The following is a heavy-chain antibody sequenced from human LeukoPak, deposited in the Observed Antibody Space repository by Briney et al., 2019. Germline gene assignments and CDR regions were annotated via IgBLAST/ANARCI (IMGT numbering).Heavy chain of an antibody. CDR3: AKSGGVRFDP. Sequence: GGSLRLSCAASGFIVNTNYMTWVRQAPGRGLEWVSFIYADGNTYYADSVKGRLTISRDNSKNTLYLQMNSLRAKDTAVYYCAKSGGVRFDPWGQGTLVTVSS. CDR2: IYADGNT. V-gene: IGHV3-53*01. CDR1: GFIVNTNY. D-gene: IGHD3-16*01. J-gene: IGHJ5*02.